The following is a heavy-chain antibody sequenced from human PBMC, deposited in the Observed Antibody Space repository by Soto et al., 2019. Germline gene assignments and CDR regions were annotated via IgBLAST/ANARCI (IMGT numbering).Heavy chain of an antibody. V-gene: IGHV4-34*01. Sequence: SETLSLTCAVYGGSFSGYYWSWIRQPPGKGLEWIGEINHSGSTNYNPSLKSRVTISVDTSKNQFSLKLRSVTAADTDVYYCARGGYIRRWYGAKLGENWGQGTLVTVS. J-gene: IGHJ4*02. CDR2: INHSGST. CDR3: ARGGYIRRWYGAKLGEN. D-gene: IGHD6-13*01. CDR1: GGSFSGYY.